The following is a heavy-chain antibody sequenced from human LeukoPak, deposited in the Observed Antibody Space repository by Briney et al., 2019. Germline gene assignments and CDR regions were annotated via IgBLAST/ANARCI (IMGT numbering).Heavy chain of an antibody. CDR3: AKTVVPAAMGLWDV. V-gene: IGHV3-23*01. Sequence: GGSLRLSCAASGFTFSSYAMSWVRQAPGKGLEWVSAISGSGGSTYYADSVKGRFTISRDNSKNTLYLQMNSLRAEDTAVYHCAKTVVPAAMGLWDVWGQGTTVTVSS. CDR1: GFTFSSYA. D-gene: IGHD2-2*01. CDR2: ISGSGGST. J-gene: IGHJ6*02.